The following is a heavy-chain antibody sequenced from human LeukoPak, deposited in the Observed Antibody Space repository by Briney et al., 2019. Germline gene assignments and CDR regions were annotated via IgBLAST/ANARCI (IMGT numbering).Heavy chain of an antibody. CDR1: GFTVSTNNY. J-gene: IGHJ4*02. CDR2: IYTGGTT. D-gene: IGHD3-16*01. Sequence: GGSLRLSCAASGFTVSTNNYMYWVRQAPGKGLEWVSSIYTGGTTYYADSVKGRFTVSGDDPKNTLYLQMNSLRADDTAVYYCAREISRFGIWGQGTLVTVSS. CDR3: AREISRFGI. V-gene: IGHV3-66*01.